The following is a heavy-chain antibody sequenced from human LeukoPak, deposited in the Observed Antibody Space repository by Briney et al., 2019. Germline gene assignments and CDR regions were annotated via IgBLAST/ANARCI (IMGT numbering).Heavy chain of an antibody. CDR2: IYYSGST. Sequence: PSETLSLTCTVSGGSISSYYWSWIRQPPGKGLEWIGYIYYSGSTNYNPSLKSRVTISVDTFKNQFSLKLSSVTAADTAVYYCARARAYSSSWYDTNWFDPWGQGTLVTVSS. D-gene: IGHD6-13*01. J-gene: IGHJ5*02. CDR3: ARARAYSSSWYDTNWFDP. CDR1: GGSISSYY. V-gene: IGHV4-59*01.